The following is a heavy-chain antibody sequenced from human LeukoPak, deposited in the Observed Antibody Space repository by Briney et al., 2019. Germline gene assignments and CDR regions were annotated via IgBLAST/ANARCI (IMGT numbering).Heavy chain of an antibody. D-gene: IGHD4-11*01. CDR1: GYTFTGYY. V-gene: IGHV1-2*02. J-gene: IGHJ6*03. CDR2: INPNSGGT. CDR3: ATGSLTTHYYYYYYMDV. Sequence: GASVKVSCKASGYTFTGYYMQSVRQAPGQRLECMGWINPNSGGTNYAQKFQGRVTMTRDTSISTAYMELSRLRSDDTAVYYCATGSLTTHYYYYYYMDVWGKGTTVTVSS.